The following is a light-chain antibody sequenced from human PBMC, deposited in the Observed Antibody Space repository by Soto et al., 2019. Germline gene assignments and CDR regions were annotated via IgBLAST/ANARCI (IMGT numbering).Light chain of an antibody. J-gene: IGKJ1*01. CDR1: QPIGTS. V-gene: IGKV1-39*01. CDR2: SAS. Sequence: DIQLTQSPSSLSASVGDSVTVTCRASQPIGTSLHWYQQKAGKAPRVLISSASRLPSGVSSRFSGRGSGTHFTLTISSLRPEDSASYYCLQGYNSFWTFGQGTKV. CDR3: LQGYNSFWT.